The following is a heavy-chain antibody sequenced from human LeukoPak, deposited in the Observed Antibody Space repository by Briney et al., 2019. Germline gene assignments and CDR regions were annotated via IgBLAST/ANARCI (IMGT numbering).Heavy chain of an antibody. Sequence: GSLRLSCAASGFTFTTYWMHWVRQAPGKGLVWVSRINIDGTITNYADSVEGRFTISRDNAKNTLYLQMNSLRAEDTAVYYCATGKTATLPGYWGQGTLVTVSS. J-gene: IGHJ4*02. D-gene: IGHD2-15*01. CDR3: ATGKTATLPGY. CDR2: INIDGTIT. CDR1: GFTFTTYW. V-gene: IGHV3-74*01.